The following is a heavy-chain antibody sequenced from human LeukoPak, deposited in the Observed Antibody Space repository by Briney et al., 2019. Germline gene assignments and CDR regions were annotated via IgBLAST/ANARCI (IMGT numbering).Heavy chain of an antibody. CDR2: INRGSP. D-gene: IGHD3-3*01. Sequence: PSETLSLTCAVYGGSFSDYYWTWIRQPPGKGLEWIGEINRGSPNNNPSLKSRVSISFDTSKNQFSLKLTSVTAADTAVYYCGSRRTAMFGVIKGPIDYWGQGTLVTVSS. CDR3: GSRRTAMFGVIKGPIDY. V-gene: IGHV4-34*01. CDR1: GGSFSDYY. J-gene: IGHJ4*02.